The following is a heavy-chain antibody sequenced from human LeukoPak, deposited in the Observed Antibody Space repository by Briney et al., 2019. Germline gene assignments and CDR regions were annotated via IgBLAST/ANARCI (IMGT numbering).Heavy chain of an antibody. V-gene: IGHV5-51*01. CDR1: GYSFTSYC. D-gene: IGHD1-26*01. J-gene: IGHJ3*01. Sequence: GESLKISCKVSGYSFTSYCIGWVRQMPGKGLEWMGIIYPGDSGPIYSPSFQGQVTISVDKSISTAYLQWSSLQASDTAMYYCGMSGDRVPLQDDVFDVWGQGTMVTVST. CDR3: GMSGDRVPLQDDVFDV. CDR2: IYPGDSGP.